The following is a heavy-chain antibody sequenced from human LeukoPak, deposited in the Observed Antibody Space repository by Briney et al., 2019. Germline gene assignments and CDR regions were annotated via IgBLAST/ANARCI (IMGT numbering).Heavy chain of an antibody. Sequence: GGSQRLSCAASGFTFSSYSMNWVRQAPGKGLEWVSHISSSSSTIYYADSVKGRFTISRDNAKNTLYLQMNSLRAEDTAVYYCAKNGGGYCSSTSCYWVGYYYYYMDVWGKGTTVTISS. D-gene: IGHD2-2*01. J-gene: IGHJ6*03. CDR1: GFTFSSYS. V-gene: IGHV3-48*01. CDR2: ISSSSSTI. CDR3: AKNGGGYCSSTSCYWVGYYYYYMDV.